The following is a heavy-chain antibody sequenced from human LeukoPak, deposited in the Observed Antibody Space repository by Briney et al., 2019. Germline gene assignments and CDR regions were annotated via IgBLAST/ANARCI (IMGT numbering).Heavy chain of an antibody. CDR3: ARQNVDIVATPMNFDY. V-gene: IGHV5-51*01. Sequence: GEYPKISCKGSGYSFTSYWIGWVRQMPGKGLEWMGIIYPGDSDTRYSPSFQGQVTISADKYISTAYLQWSSLKASDTAMYYCARQNVDIVATPMNFDYWGQGTLVTVSS. D-gene: IGHD5-12*01. J-gene: IGHJ4*02. CDR2: IYPGDSDT. CDR1: GYSFTSYW.